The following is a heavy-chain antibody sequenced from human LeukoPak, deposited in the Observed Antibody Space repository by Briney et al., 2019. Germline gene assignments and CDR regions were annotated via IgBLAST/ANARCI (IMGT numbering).Heavy chain of an antibody. Sequence: PGGSLRLSCAASGFTFSDYYMSWIRQAPGKGLEWVSYISSSGSTIYYADSVKGRFTISRDNAKNSLYLQMNSLRADDTAVYYCARGGQDPLYDALYIWCQQTRVTISS. V-gene: IGHV3-11*01. J-gene: IGHJ3*02. CDR3: ARGGQDPLYDALYI. CDR1: GFTFSDYY. CDR2: ISSSGSTI. D-gene: IGHD2-8*01.